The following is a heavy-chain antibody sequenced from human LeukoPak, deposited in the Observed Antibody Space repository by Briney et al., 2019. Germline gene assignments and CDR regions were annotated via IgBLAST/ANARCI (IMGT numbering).Heavy chain of an antibody. J-gene: IGHJ5*02. D-gene: IGHD2-15*01. CDR2: INHRGGS. CDR3: ARGSSFDGYCSAGACDAGYYDT. CDR1: GESFSAYF. Sequence: SETLSLTCAVYGESFSAYFWNWIRQAPGKPLEYIGEINHRGGSHYNPSLKTRVTLSVDTSKNQFSLKLTSVTAADTAVYFCARGSSFDGYCSAGACDAGYYDTWGQGTPVTVSS. V-gene: IGHV4-34*01.